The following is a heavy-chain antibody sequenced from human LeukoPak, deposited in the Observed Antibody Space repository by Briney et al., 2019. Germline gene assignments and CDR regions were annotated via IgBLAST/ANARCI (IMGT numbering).Heavy chain of an antibody. V-gene: IGHV4-59*11. D-gene: IGHD6-19*01. Sequence: SSETLSLTCSVSGGSISSHYWTWVRQPPGQALEFIGYIYYGGRTQYNPSLKSRVTMTMDTSKNQFSLRVNSVSAADTAVYYCAREVTVAGTFYFYMDVWGKGTTVTVSS. CDR1: GGSISSHY. CDR3: AREVTVAGTFYFYMDV. J-gene: IGHJ6*03. CDR2: IYYGGRT.